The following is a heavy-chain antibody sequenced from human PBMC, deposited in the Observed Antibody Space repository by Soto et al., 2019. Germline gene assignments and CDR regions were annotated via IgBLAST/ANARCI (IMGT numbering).Heavy chain of an antibody. J-gene: IGHJ5*02. CDR1: GGSISSGGYY. D-gene: IGHD3-10*01. Sequence: SETLSLTCTVSGGSISSGGYYWSWIRQHPGKGLEWIGYIYYSGSTYYNPSLKSRVTISVDTSKNQFSLKLSSVTAADTAVYYCARSIMVRGVIRYNWFDPWGQGTLVTVSS. V-gene: IGHV4-31*03. CDR3: ARSIMVRGVIRYNWFDP. CDR2: IYYSGST.